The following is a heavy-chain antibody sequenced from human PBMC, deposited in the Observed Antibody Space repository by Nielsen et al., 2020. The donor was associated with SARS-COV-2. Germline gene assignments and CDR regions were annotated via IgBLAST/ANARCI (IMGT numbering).Heavy chain of an antibody. CDR2: IIPIFGTA. CDR3: AGDVMVRGVIGVVNYYYYMDV. D-gene: IGHD3-10*01. J-gene: IGHJ6*03. Sequence: SVKVSCKASGYTFTSYYMHWVRQAPGQGLEWMGGIIPIFGTANYAQKFQGRVTITADESTSTAYMELSSLRSEDTAVYYCAGDVMVRGVIGVVNYYYYMDVWGKGTTVTVSS. CDR1: GYTFTSYY. V-gene: IGHV1-69*13.